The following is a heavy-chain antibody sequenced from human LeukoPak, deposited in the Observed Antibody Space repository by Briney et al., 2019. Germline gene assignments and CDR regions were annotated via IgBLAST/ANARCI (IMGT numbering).Heavy chain of an antibody. D-gene: IGHD2-21*02. V-gene: IGHV1-46*01. CDR3: ARGVVTAAHFDY. Sequence: GASVKVSCKASGYTFTSNYIHWVRQAPGQGLEWMGMIYPRDGSTSYAQKLQGRVTMTTDTSTSTAYMELRSLRSDDTAVYYCARGVVTAAHFDYWGQGTLVTVSS. J-gene: IGHJ4*02. CDR1: GYTFTSNY. CDR2: IYPRDGST.